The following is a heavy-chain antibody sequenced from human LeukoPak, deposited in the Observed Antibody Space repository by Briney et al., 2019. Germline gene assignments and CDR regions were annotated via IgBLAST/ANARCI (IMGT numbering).Heavy chain of an antibody. Sequence: ASVKVSCKASGYTFTSYAMHWVRQAPGQRLEWMGWINAGNGNTKYSQKFQGRVTITRDTSASTAYMELSSLRSEDTAVYYCARDVIAVAENWFDPWGQGTLVTVSS. CDR3: ARDVIAVAENWFDP. D-gene: IGHD6-19*01. V-gene: IGHV1-3*01. J-gene: IGHJ5*02. CDR1: GYTFTSYA. CDR2: INAGNGNT.